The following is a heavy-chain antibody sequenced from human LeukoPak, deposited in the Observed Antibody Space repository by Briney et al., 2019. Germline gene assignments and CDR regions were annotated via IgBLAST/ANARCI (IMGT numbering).Heavy chain of an antibody. J-gene: IGHJ4*02. CDR2: IYTSGST. D-gene: IGHD3-10*01. Sequence: PSETLSLTCTVSGGSISSYYWSWIRQPPGKGLEWIGYIYTSGSTNYNPSLKSRVTVSVDTSKNQFSLKLSSVTDADTAVYYCASTYYYGSGSYSLGVDYWGQGTLVTVSS. V-gene: IGHV4-4*09. CDR1: GGSISSYY. CDR3: ASTYYYGSGSYSLGVDY.